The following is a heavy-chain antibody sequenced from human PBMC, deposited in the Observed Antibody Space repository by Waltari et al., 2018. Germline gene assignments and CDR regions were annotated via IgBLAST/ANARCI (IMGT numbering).Heavy chain of an antibody. Sequence: QVQLVQSGAEVKKPGASVKVSCKASGYTFTGYYMHWVRQAPGQGLEWMGLINPNSGGTNYAQKFQGRVTMTRDTSISTAYMELSRLRSDDTAVYYCASVGARSAGYSSSWYDYWGQGTLVTVSS. CDR3: ASVGARSAGYSSSWYDY. CDR2: INPNSGGT. V-gene: IGHV1-2*02. D-gene: IGHD6-13*01. CDR1: GYTFTGYY. J-gene: IGHJ4*02.